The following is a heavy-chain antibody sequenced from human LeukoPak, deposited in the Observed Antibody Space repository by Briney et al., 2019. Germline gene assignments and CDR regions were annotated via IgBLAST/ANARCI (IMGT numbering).Heavy chain of an antibody. CDR2: ISGSDGST. Sequence: GGSLRLSCTASGFTFSNYAMSWVRQAPGKGLEWVSTISGSDGSTYYADSVKGRFTISRDNSKNTLYLQMNSLRVEDTAIYYCAKGRGYCTGGSCYSDYWGQGTLITVSS. CDR1: GFTFSNYA. CDR3: AKGRGYCTGGSCYSDY. V-gene: IGHV3-23*01. J-gene: IGHJ4*02. D-gene: IGHD2-15*01.